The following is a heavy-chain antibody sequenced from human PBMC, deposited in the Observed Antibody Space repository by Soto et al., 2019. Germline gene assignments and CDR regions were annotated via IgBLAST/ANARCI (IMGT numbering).Heavy chain of an antibody. CDR3: AKDARGYDFWSGYYRHYYYYGMDV. D-gene: IGHD3-3*01. CDR2: ISWDGGST. V-gene: IGHV3-43*01. J-gene: IGHJ6*02. Sequence: PGGSLRLSCAASGFTFDDYTMHWVRQAPGKGLEWVSLISWDGGSTYYADSVKGRFTISRDNSKNSLYLQMNSLRTEDTALYYCAKDARGYDFWSGYYRHYYYYGMDVWGQGTTVTVSS. CDR1: GFTFDDYT.